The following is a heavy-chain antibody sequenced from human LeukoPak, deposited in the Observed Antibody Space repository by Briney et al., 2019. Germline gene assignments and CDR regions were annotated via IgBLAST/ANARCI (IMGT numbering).Heavy chain of an antibody. D-gene: IGHD3-16*01. Sequence: GGSLRLSCAASGFTVSSNYMSWVRQAPGKGLEWVSVIYSGGSTYYADSVKGRFTISRDNSKNTLYFQMNSLRVEDTAVYYCASLGRLGDRDYWGQGTLVTVSS. CDR2: IYSGGST. CDR3: ASLGRLGDRDY. J-gene: IGHJ4*02. V-gene: IGHV3-66*01. CDR1: GFTVSSNY.